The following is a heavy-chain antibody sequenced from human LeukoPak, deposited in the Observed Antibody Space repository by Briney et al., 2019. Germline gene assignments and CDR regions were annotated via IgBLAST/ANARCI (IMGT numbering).Heavy chain of an antibody. J-gene: IGHJ4*02. V-gene: IGHV3-30-3*01. Sequence: GGSLRLSCAASGFTFSSSAMHWVRQAPGKGLEWVAVISYDGGNKHFADSVKGRFTISRDNSKNTLYLQMNSLRAEDTAVYYCAKEEDYYDSSGPPAGYWGQGTLVTVSS. CDR2: ISYDGGNK. D-gene: IGHD3-22*01. CDR3: AKEEDYYDSSGPPAGY. CDR1: GFTFSSSA.